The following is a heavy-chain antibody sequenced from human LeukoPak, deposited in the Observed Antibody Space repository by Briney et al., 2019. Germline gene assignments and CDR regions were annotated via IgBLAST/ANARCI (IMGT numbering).Heavy chain of an antibody. J-gene: IGHJ4*02. D-gene: IGHD6-13*01. CDR3: ARGIAAAGWVFDY. CDR1: GYTFTGYY. Sequence: GASVKVSCKASGYTFTGYYMHWVRQAPGQGLEWMGWINPNSGGTNYAQKFQGWVTMTRDTSISTAYMELSRLRSDDTAVYYCARGIAAAGWVFDYWGQGTLVTVSS. CDR2: INPNSGGT. V-gene: IGHV1-2*04.